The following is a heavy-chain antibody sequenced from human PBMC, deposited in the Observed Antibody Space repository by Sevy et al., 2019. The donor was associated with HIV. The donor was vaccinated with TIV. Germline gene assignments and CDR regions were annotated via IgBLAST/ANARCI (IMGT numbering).Heavy chain of an antibody. Sequence: GGYLRLSCTASGFTFGDYAMSWFRQAPGKGLEWVDFIRSKAYGGTTEYAASVKGRFTISRDDSKSIAYLQMNSLKTEDTAVYYCTRALLSDYVWGSYRWNFDYWGQGTLVTVSS. CDR2: IRSKAYGGTT. CDR1: GFTFGDYA. D-gene: IGHD3-16*02. J-gene: IGHJ4*02. CDR3: TRALLSDYVWGSYRWNFDY. V-gene: IGHV3-49*03.